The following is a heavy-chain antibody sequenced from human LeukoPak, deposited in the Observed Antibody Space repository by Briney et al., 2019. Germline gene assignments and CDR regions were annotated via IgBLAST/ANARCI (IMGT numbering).Heavy chain of an antibody. CDR1: GFTFNRNW. CDR2: INQDGSAA. CDR3: GGDAFNFGGDLFAI. V-gene: IGHV3-7*01. D-gene: IGHD3-16*01. J-gene: IGHJ3*02. Sequence: PGGSLRLSCITSGFTFNRNWMSWVRLAPGKGLEWVANINQDGSAANYVDSVKGRFTISRDNTKNSLYLQMNSLIVEDTAVYYCGGDAFNFGGDLFAIWGQGTVVTVSS.